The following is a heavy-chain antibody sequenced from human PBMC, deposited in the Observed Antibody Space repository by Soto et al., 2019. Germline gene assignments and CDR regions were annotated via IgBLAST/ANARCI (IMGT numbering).Heavy chain of an antibody. CDR1: GFTFSNYA. Sequence: EVRLLESGGGLVQPGGSLKLSCAGSGFTFSNYAMSWVRQAPGKGLEWVSAMSGGGDSTDYADSVKGRFTISRDNSKNTLYLQMSSWRAEDTAVYYGASHCNSSTCYYYLGQGTLVTVSS. CDR3: ASHCNSSTCYYY. CDR2: MSGGGDST. D-gene: IGHD2-2*01. J-gene: IGHJ4*02. V-gene: IGHV3-23*01.